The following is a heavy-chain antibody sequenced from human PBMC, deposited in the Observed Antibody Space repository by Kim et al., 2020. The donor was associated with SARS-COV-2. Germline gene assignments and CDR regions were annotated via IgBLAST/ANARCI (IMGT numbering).Heavy chain of an antibody. D-gene: IGHD3-22*01. Sequence: SETLSLTCTVSGGSISSYYWSWIRQPPGKGLEWIGYIYYSGNTNYNPSLKSRVTISVDTSKNQFSLKLSSVTAADTAVYYCARAHYYHSSGYYPHFDYWGQGTLVTVSS. V-gene: IGHV4-59*01. J-gene: IGHJ4*02. CDR1: GGSISSYY. CDR2: IYYSGNT. CDR3: ARAHYYHSSGYYPHFDY.